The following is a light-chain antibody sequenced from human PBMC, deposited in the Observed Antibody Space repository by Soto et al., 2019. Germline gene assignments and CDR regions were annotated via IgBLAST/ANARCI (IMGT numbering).Light chain of an antibody. CDR2: GAS. V-gene: IGKV3-15*01. Sequence: EIVMTQSPATLSVSPGERATVSCRASQSVSRNLAWYQQKPGQAPRLLIYGASTRANGIPVRFSGGVSGTEFTLTISSLQSEDFAVYYCQHYNNWPPWTFGQGTRVEIK. J-gene: IGKJ1*01. CDR3: QHYNNWPPWT. CDR1: QSVSRN.